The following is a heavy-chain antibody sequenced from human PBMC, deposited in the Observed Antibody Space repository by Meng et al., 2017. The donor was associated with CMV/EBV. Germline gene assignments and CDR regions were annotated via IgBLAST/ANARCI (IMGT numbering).Heavy chain of an antibody. CDR1: GSIFDDYV. V-gene: IGHV3-20*04. CDR3: ARDFGSYYPLYYYYGMDV. CDR2: IHWNGGST. D-gene: IGHD1-26*01. J-gene: IGHJ6*02. Sequence: GESLKISCAASGSIFDDYVMSWVRQAPGTGLEWVSGIHWNGGSTGYADSVKGRFTIPRANAKNSLYLQMNSLRAEDTALYYCARDFGSYYPLYYYYGMDVWGQGTTVTVSS.